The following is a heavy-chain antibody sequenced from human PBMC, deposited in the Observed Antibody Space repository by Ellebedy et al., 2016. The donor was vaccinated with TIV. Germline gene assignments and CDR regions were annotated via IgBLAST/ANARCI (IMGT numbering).Heavy chain of an antibody. J-gene: IGHJ4*02. CDR3: ARVGEVAATPCSY. D-gene: IGHD2-15*01. V-gene: IGHV5-51*01. CDR1: GKSFSNYW. Sequence: GESLKISCKGSGKSFSNYWIGWVRQMSGKGLEWMGIIYPGDSDTRYSPSFQGQVTISADKSISTAYLQWSSLKASDTAMYYCARVGEVAATPCSYWGQGTLVTVSS. CDR2: IYPGDSDT.